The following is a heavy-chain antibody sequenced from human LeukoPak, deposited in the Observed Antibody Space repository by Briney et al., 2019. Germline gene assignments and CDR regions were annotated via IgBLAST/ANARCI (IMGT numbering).Heavy chain of an antibody. J-gene: IGHJ4*02. CDR3: ARVISDSSGWRSDY. D-gene: IGHD6-19*01. CDR1: GGSISSSSYY. V-gene: IGHV4-39*07. CDR2: IYYSGST. Sequence: SETLSLTCTVSGGSISSSSYYWGWIRQPPGKGLEWIGSIYYSGSTYYNPSLKSQVTISVDTSKNQFSLKLSSVTAADTAVYYCARVISDSSGWRSDYWGQGTLVTVSS.